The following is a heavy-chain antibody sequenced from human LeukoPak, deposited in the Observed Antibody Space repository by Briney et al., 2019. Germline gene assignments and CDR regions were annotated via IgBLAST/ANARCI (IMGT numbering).Heavy chain of an antibody. D-gene: IGHD6-13*01. Sequence: PSQTLSLTCTVSGGSISSGGYYWSWIRQHPGKGLEWIGYIYYSGSTYYNPSLKSRVTISVDTSKNQFSLKLSSVTAADTAVYYCARGAAAAGTGVGYWGQGTLVTVSS. CDR2: IYYSGST. V-gene: IGHV4-31*03. J-gene: IGHJ4*02. CDR3: ARGAAAAGTGVGY. CDR1: GGSISSGGYY.